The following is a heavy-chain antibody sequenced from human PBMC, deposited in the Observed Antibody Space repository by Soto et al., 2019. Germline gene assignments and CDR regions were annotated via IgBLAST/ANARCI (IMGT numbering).Heavy chain of an antibody. CDR3: AREYYSNYYYGMDV. CDR2: ISYDGSNK. D-gene: IGHD4-4*01. V-gene: IGHV3-30-3*01. CDR1: GFTFSSYA. J-gene: IGHJ6*02. Sequence: QVQLVESGGGVVQPGRSLRLSCAASGFTFSSYAMHWVRQAPGKGLEWVAVISYDGSNKYYADSVKGRFTISRDNSKNTLYLQMNSLRAEDTAVCYCAREYYSNYYYGMDVWGQGTTVTVSS.